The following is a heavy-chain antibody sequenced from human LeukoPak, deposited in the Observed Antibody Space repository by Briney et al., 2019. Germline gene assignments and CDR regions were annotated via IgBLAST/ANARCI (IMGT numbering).Heavy chain of an antibody. J-gene: IGHJ4*02. Sequence: SETLSLTCTVSGGSISSDYWSWIRQPPGKGLEWIGYIYYTGNTDYNPSLKSRLTISVDTSKNQFSLRLSSVTAADTAIYYCARERGYIYGYQIDYWGQGTLVTVSS. CDR3: ARERGYIYGYQIDY. CDR1: GGSISSDY. CDR2: IYYTGNT. V-gene: IGHV4-59*01. D-gene: IGHD5-18*01.